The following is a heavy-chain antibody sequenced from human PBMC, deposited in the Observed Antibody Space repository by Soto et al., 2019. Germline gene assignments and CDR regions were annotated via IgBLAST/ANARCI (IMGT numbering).Heavy chain of an antibody. CDR2: INHSGST. Sequence: SETLFLTCAVYGGSFSGYYWSWIRQPPEKGLEWIGEINHSGSTNYNPSLKSRVAISVDTSKNQFSLKLSSVTAADTAVYYCARDVFFGGSRYCTSTSCPGYFQYWGQGTLVTVSS. V-gene: IGHV4-34*01. CDR1: GGSFSGYY. D-gene: IGHD2-2*01. CDR3: ARDVFFGGSRYCTSTSCPGYFQY. J-gene: IGHJ4*02.